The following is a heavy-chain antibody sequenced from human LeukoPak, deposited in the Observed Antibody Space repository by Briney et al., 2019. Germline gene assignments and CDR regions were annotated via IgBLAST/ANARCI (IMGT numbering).Heavy chain of an antibody. D-gene: IGHD3-3*01. V-gene: IGHV4-59*08. J-gene: IGHJ5*02. CDR2: IYYTGTT. CDR1: GGSISGTYY. CDR3: ARAPNTITIFGKWFDP. Sequence: SETLSLTCTVSGGSISGTYYWSWIRQPPGKGLEWIGYIYYTGTTDSNPSLKSRVTISLDTSKNQFSLNLSSVTAADTAVYYCARAPNTITIFGKWFDPWGQGTLVTVSS.